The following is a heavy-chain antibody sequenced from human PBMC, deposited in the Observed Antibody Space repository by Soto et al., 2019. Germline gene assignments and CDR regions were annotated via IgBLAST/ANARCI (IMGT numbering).Heavy chain of an antibody. D-gene: IGHD6-13*01. J-gene: IGHJ5*02. CDR3: ARLGTPYYSSSWGNWFDP. V-gene: IGHV1-69*01. CDR2: IIPIFGTA. CDR1: GGTFSSYA. Sequence: QVQLVQSGAEVKKPGSSVKVSCKAPGGTFSSYAISWVRQAPGQGLEWMGGIIPIFGTANYAQKFQGRVTITADESTSTAYMELSSLSSEDTAVYYCARLGTPYYSSSWGNWFDPWGQGTLVTVSS.